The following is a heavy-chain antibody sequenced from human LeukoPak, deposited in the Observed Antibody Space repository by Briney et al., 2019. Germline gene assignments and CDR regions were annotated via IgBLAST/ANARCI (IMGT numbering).Heavy chain of an antibody. CDR1: GGSFSGYY. J-gene: IGHJ6*02. Sequence: SETLSLTCAVSGGSFSGYYWSWIRQPPGKGLEWIGEINHSGSTNYNPSLKSRVTISVDTSKNQFSLKLSSVTAADTAVYYCARYATWYYYYGMDGWGQGTTVTVSS. CDR2: INHSGST. CDR3: ARYATWYYYYGMDG. V-gene: IGHV4-34*01.